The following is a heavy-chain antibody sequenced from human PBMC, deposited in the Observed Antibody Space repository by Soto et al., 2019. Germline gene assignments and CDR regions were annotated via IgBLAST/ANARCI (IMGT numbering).Heavy chain of an antibody. D-gene: IGHD4-17*01. V-gene: IGHV1-46*03. Sequence: QVQLVQSGAEVKKPGASVKVSCKASGYTFTSYYMHWVRQAPGQGLEWMGIINPSGGSTSYAQKFQGRVTMTMDTSTSTVYMELSSLRSEDTAVYYCATDDYGDQHAFDIWGQGTMVTVSS. CDR3: ATDDYGDQHAFDI. CDR1: GYTFTSYY. CDR2: INPSGGST. J-gene: IGHJ3*02.